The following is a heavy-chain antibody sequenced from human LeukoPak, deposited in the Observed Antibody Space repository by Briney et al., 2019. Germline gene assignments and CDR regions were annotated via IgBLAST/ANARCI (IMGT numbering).Heavy chain of an antibody. Sequence: GGSLRLSCAASGFTFSSYWMHWVRQAPGKGLEWVSVIYSGGSTYYADSVKGRFTISRDNSKNTLYLQMNSLRAEDTAVYYCASAGGSGSFNYYYYYMDVXXXGTTVTISS. J-gene: IGHJ6*03. CDR1: GFTFSSYW. CDR3: ASAGGSGSFNYYYYYMDV. V-gene: IGHV3-66*01. CDR2: IYSGGST. D-gene: IGHD3-10*01.